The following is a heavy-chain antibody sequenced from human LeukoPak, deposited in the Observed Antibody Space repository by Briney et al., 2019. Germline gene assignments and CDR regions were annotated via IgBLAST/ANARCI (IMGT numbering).Heavy chain of an antibody. V-gene: IGHV1-2*02. CDR3: ARDIRYCTNGVCYAYYFDY. J-gene: IGHJ4*02. CDR1: GYTFSGYY. D-gene: IGHD2-8*01. Sequence: ASVKVSCKASGYTFSGYYMHWVRQAPGQGLEWVGWINPYSGDTDYAQKFQGRVTMTRDTSISTAYMELSRLRSDDTAVYYCARDIRYCTNGVCYAYYFDYWGQGALVTVSS. CDR2: INPYSGDT.